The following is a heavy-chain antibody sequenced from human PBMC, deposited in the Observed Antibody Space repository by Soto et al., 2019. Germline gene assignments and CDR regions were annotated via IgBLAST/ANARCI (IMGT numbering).Heavy chain of an antibody. CDR1: GFTFSNAW. Sequence: GGSLRLSCAASGFTFSNAWMSWVRQAPGKGLEWVGRIKSKTDGGTTDYAAPVKGRFTSSRDDSKNTLYLQMNSLKTEDTAVYYCTTLTYYDFWSGPHDYYYYYYMDVWGKGTTVTVSS. CDR3: TTLTYYDFWSGPHDYYYYYYMDV. J-gene: IGHJ6*03. D-gene: IGHD3-3*01. CDR2: IKSKTDGGTT. V-gene: IGHV3-15*01.